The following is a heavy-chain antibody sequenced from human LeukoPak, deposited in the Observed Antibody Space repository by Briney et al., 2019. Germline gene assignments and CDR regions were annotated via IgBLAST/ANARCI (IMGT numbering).Heavy chain of an antibody. D-gene: IGHD2-21*02. CDR3: ARLPGCSGADCFRAFDI. CDR1: DDSISSYY. V-gene: IGHV4-59*08. Sequence: PSETLSLTCTVSDDSISSYYWIWIRQPPGKGLEWIGYIHHSGSANYNPSLRSRITMSVDTSKKQFSLSLISVTAADTAVYYCARLPGCSGADCFRAFDIWGQGTMVTVSS. J-gene: IGHJ3*02. CDR2: IHHSGSA.